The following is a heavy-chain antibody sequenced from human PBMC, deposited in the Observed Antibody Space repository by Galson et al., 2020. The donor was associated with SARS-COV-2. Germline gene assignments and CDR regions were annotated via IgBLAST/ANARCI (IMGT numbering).Heavy chain of an antibody. Sequence: KIGESLKISCAASGFTFSNAWMSWVRQAPGKGLEWVGRIKSKTDGGTTDYAAPGKGRFTISRDDSKNTLYLQMNSLKTEDTAVYYCTTSELLAYYYYGMDVWGQGTTVTVSS. D-gene: IGHD1-7*01. J-gene: IGHJ6*02. CDR2: IKSKTDGGTT. CDR1: GFTFSNAW. CDR3: TTSELLAYYYYGMDV. V-gene: IGHV3-15*01.